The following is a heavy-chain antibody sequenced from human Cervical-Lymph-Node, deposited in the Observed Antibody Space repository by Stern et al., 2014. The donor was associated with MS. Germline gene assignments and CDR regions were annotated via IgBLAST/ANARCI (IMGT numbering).Heavy chain of an antibody. CDR2: IELGDSET. J-gene: IGHJ4*02. CDR3: ARRGDGYKGIDY. CDR1: GYSFTNNW. V-gene: IGHV5-51*03. D-gene: IGHD5-24*01. Sequence: EVQLVESGAEVKKPGEALRISCEVSGYSFTNNWIGWVRQMPGKGLEWMGIIELGDSETRYSPSFQGQVTILVDKSNSTAYLQWSSLKASDTAIYYCARRGDGYKGIDYWGQGTLVTVSS.